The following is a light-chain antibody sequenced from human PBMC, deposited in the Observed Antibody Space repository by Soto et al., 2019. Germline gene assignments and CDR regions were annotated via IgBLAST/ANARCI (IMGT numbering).Light chain of an antibody. V-gene: IGKV1-5*01. J-gene: IGKJ4*01. CDR1: QSINNL. Sequence: DVQMTHSPSTLSASVGDRVTITCRASQSINNLLAWYQQKPGKAPKSLIYDVSTLESGVPSRFSGSGSGTEFTLTISSLQPEDFATYYCQQYDSYPLTFGGGTKVDIK. CDR3: QQYDSYPLT. CDR2: DVS.